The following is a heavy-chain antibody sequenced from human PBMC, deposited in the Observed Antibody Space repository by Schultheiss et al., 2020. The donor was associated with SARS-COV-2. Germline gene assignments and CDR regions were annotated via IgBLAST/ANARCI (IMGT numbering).Heavy chain of an antibody. D-gene: IGHD4-17*01. CDR2: IYYSGTI. CDR3: ARDYYGDYGETYGMDV. J-gene: IGHJ6*02. V-gene: IGHV4-31*03. Sequence: SETLSLTCTISGGSISSGGHYWTWIRQHPGKGLEWIGHIYYSGTIYYNPSLKSRVTISVDTSKNQFSLRLRSVTAADTAVYFCARDYYGDYGETYGMDVWGQGTTVTVSS. CDR1: GGSISSGGHY.